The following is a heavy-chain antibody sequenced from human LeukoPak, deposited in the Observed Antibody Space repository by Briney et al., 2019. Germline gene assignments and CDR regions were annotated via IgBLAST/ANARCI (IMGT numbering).Heavy chain of an antibody. J-gene: IGHJ4*02. Sequence: GGSLRLSCAASGFTFSSYSMKWVRQAPGKGLEWVSSISSSSSYIYYADSVKGRFTISRDNAKNSLYLQMNSLRAEDTAVYYCARWSKAAAGTSDYWGQGTLVTVSS. CDR1: GFTFSSYS. V-gene: IGHV3-21*01. D-gene: IGHD6-13*01. CDR2: ISSSSSYI. CDR3: ARWSKAAAGTSDY.